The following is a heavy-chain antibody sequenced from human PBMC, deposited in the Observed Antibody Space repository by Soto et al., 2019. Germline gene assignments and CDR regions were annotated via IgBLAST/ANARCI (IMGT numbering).Heavy chain of an antibody. D-gene: IGHD5-18*01. V-gene: IGHV1-69*13. J-gene: IGHJ3*02. CDR3: ARTDTAMAYDAFDI. CDR1: GGTFSSYA. CDR2: IIPIFGTA. Sequence: SVKVSWKASGGTFSSYAISWVRQAPGQGLEWMGGIIPIFGTANYAQKFQGRVTITADESTSTAYMELSSLRSEDTAVYYCARTDTAMAYDAFDIWGQGTMVTVSS.